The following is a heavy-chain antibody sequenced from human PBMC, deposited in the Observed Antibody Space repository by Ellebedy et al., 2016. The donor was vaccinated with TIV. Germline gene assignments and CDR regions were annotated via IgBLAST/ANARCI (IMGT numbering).Heavy chain of an antibody. Sequence: GESLKISCAASGFTFSSYSMNWVRQAPGKGLEWVSSISSSSSYIYYADSVKGRFTISRDNAKNSLYLQMNSLRAEDTAVYYCVQYDILTGPRFDYWGQGTLVTVSS. J-gene: IGHJ4*02. CDR2: ISSSSSYI. CDR3: VQYDILTGPRFDY. CDR1: GFTFSSYS. V-gene: IGHV3-21*01. D-gene: IGHD3-9*01.